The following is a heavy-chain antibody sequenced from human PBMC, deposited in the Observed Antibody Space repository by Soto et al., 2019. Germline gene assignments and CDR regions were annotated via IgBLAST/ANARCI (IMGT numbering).Heavy chain of an antibody. CDR2: IRSKANSYAT. Sequence: EVQLVESGGGLVQPGGSLKLSCAASGFTFSGSPMHWVRQASGKGLEWVGRIRSKANSYATAYAASVKGRFTISRDDSKNTAYLQMNSLRAEDTAVYFCAKDFGYNSGWYINSANDAFDVWGQGTMVTVSS. CDR1: GFTFSGSP. V-gene: IGHV3-73*02. J-gene: IGHJ3*01. CDR3: AKDFGYNSGWYINSANDAFDV. D-gene: IGHD6-19*01.